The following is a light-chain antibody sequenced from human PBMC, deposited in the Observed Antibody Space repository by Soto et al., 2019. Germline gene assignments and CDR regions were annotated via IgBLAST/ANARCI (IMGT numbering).Light chain of an antibody. CDR2: LDSDGSH. V-gene: IGLV4-69*01. Sequence: QAVLTQSPSASASLGASVKLTCTLSSGHSSYAIAWHQQQPEKGPRYLMKLDSDGSHTKGDAIPDRFSGSSSGAERYLTLSSIQSEDEADYYCQTWGTGIHVVFGGGTKLTVL. CDR3: QTWGTGIHVV. J-gene: IGLJ2*01. CDR1: SGHSSYA.